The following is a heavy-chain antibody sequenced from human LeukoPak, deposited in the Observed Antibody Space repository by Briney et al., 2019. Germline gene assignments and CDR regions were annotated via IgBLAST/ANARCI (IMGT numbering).Heavy chain of an antibody. CDR1: GFTFSDYY. J-gene: IGHJ4*02. V-gene: IGHV3-43*02. Sequence: GGSLRLSCAASGFTFSDYYMSWIRQAPGRGLEWVSLISGHGGSTYYADSVKGRFTISRDNSKNSLYLQMNSLRTEDTALYYCAKVAVHYSDSSGINEGGGYWGQGTLVTVSS. D-gene: IGHD3-22*01. CDR3: AKVAVHYSDSSGINEGGGY. CDR2: ISGHGGST.